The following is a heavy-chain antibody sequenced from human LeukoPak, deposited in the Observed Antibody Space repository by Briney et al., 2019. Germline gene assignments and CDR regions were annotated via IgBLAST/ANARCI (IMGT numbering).Heavy chain of an antibody. CDR1: GFSLSRYW. V-gene: IGHV3-74*01. D-gene: IGHD3-9*01. CDR3: TRGGFDHNMDV. Sequence: GGSLRLSCAASGFSLSRYWMHGVRQAPGTGLVWVAYIDKVGTDTNYWDSVRGGFTVSRDNAKNTLYLQMNGLRAEDTAVYYCTRGGFDHNMDVWGKGTTV. J-gene: IGHJ6*03. CDR2: IDKVGTDT.